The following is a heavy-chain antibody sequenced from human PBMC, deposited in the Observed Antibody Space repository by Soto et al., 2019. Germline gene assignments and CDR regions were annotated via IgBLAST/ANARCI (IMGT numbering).Heavy chain of an antibody. D-gene: IGHD2-15*01. Sequence: PSETLFLTCTVSGGSVNSGYYYWNWIRQSPGKGLEWIGNIYHSGSTKYSTSLKSRVTISVDTSKNQFSLKLSFVTAADTAVYYCATMGTPATGLYFFDYWGQGSLVTVSS. V-gene: IGHV4-61*01. J-gene: IGHJ4*02. CDR3: ATMGTPATGLYFFDY. CDR2: IYHSGST. CDR1: GGSVNSGYYY.